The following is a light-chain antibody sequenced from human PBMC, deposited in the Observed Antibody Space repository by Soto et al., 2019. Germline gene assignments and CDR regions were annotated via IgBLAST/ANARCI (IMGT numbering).Light chain of an antibody. CDR3: QQRSNWPRT. CDR1: QSVSSS. CDR2: DAS. V-gene: IGKV3-11*01. J-gene: IGKJ2*01. Sequence: EIVLTQSPATLSLSPGERATLSCRASQSVSSSLGWYQQIPGQAPRLLIYDASNRATGIPARFSGSGSGTDFTLTISSLEPEDFADYYCQQRSNWPRTFGHGTKLEIK.